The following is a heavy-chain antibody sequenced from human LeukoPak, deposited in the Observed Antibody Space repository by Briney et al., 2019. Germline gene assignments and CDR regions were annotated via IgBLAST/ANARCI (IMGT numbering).Heavy chain of an antibody. J-gene: IGHJ4*02. D-gene: IGHD4-11*01. CDR1: GFIFSSYG. V-gene: IGHV3-30*02. CDR2: IRYDGSNK. Sequence: GGSLRLSCAASGFIFSSYGMHWVRQAPGKGLEWVAFIRYDGSNKYYADSVKGRFTISRDNSKNTLYLQMNSLRAEDTAVYYCARDIGNYDYFDYWGQGTLVTVSS. CDR3: ARDIGNYDYFDY.